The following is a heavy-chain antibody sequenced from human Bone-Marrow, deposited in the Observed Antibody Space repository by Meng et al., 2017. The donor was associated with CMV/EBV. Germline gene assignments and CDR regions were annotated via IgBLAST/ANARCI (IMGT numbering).Heavy chain of an antibody. J-gene: IGHJ5*02. CDR1: GFTFTNYA. D-gene: IGHD6-19*01. CDR2: IIGSGGST. V-gene: IGHV3-23*01. CDR3: AKRVCNSGWYCLDP. Sequence: ASGFTFTNYAMSWVRQAQGKGLEWVSTIIGSGGSTYHADSVKGRFTISRDNSRNTLYLQMNSLRAEDTAVYYCAKRVCNSGWYCLDPWGQGTLVTVSS.